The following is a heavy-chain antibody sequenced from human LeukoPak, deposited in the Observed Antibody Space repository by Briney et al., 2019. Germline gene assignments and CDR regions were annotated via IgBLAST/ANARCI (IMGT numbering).Heavy chain of an antibody. J-gene: IGHJ4*02. V-gene: IGHV4-39*01. CDR3: ARHCGYKSPHCGDLDY. CDR2: IYYSGST. D-gene: IGHD5-24*01. CDR1: GGSISSSSYY. Sequence: SETLSLTCTVSGGSISSSSYYWGWIRQPPGKGLEWIGSIYYSGSTYYNPSLKSRVTISVDTSKNQFSLKLSSVTAADTAVYYCARHCGYKSPHCGDLDYWGQGTLVTVSS.